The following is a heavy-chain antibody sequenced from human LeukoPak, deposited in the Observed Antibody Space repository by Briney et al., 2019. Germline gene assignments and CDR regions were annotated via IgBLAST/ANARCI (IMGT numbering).Heavy chain of an antibody. CDR3: ARDLSGNYGDYDY. J-gene: IGHJ4*02. D-gene: IGHD4-17*01. Sequence: GGSLRLSCAASGFTFSSYAMHWVRQASGKGLEWVAVISYDGSNKYYADSVKGRFTISRDNSKNTLYLQMNSLRAEDTAVYYCARDLSGNYGDYDYWGQGTLVTVSS. CDR1: GFTFSSYA. V-gene: IGHV3-30*04. CDR2: ISYDGSNK.